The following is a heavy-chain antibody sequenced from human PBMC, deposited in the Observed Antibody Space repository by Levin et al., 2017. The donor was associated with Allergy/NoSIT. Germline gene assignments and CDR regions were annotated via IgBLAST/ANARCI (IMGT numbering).Heavy chain of an antibody. CDR1: GFTFGSYG. CDR2: IWFDGSDK. D-gene: IGHD4-17*01. CDR3: VRRGDYDNYFEY. Sequence: HPGGSLRLSCDTSGFTFGSYGMHWVRQAPGKGLDWVAYIWFDGSDKYYSESVRGRFTISRDSSKNTVYLQMNSLRGDDTAMYYCVRRGDYDNYFEYWGRGTLVTVSS. J-gene: IGHJ4*02. V-gene: IGHV3-33*01.